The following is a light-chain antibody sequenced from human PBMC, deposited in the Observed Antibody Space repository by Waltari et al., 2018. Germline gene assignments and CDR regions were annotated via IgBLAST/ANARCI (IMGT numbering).Light chain of an antibody. CDR3: QHLNNYPFT. J-gene: IGKJ3*01. CDR1: QGISSY. V-gene: IGKV1-9*01. CDR2: AAS. Sequence: DIKLTQSPSFLSASVGDRVTITCRASQGISSYLAWYQQKPGKAPKLLIYAASILQSGVPSRFSGSGSGTEFTLTISSLQPEDFATYYCQHLNNYPFTFGPGTK.